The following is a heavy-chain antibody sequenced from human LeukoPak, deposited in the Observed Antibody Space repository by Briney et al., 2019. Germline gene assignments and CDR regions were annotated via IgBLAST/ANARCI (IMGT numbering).Heavy chain of an antibody. V-gene: IGHV4-39*07. D-gene: IGHD3-10*01. J-gene: IGHJ4*02. CDR2: IYYSGST. CDR3: ARDRAVLLLLGEFFDY. CDR1: GGSISSSSYY. Sequence: SETLSLTCTVSGGSISSSSYYWGWIRQPPGKGLEWIVSIYYSGSTYYNPSLKSRVTISVDTSKNQFSLKLSSVTAADTAVYYCARDRAVLLLLGEFFDYWGQGTLVTVFS.